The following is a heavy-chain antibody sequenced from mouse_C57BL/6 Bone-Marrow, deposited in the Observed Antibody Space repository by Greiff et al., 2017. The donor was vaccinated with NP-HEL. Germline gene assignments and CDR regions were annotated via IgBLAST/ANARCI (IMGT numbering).Heavy chain of an antibody. CDR2: IDPENGDT. J-gene: IGHJ1*03. V-gene: IGHV14-4*01. CDR3: ADWYFDV. Sequence: VQLKQSGAELVRPGASVKLSCTASGFNIKDDYMHWVKQRPEQGLEWIGWIDPENGDTEYASKFKGKATITADTSSNTAYLQLSSLTSEDTAVNYCADWYFDVWGTGTTVTVSS. CDR1: GFNIKDDY.